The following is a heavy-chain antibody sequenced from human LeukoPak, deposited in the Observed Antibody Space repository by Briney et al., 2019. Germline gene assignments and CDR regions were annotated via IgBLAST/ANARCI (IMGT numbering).Heavy chain of an antibody. J-gene: IGHJ3*02. V-gene: IGHV1-18*01. D-gene: IGHD2-2*01. CDR3: ARDISAQLLGAPSDAFDI. Sequence: ASVKVSCKASGYTFTSYGISWVRQAPGQGLEWMGWISAYNGNTNYAQKLQGRVTMSTDTSTSTAYMELRSLRSDDTAVYYCARDISAQLLGAPSDAFDIWGQGTMVTVSS. CDR1: GYTFTSYG. CDR2: ISAYNGNT.